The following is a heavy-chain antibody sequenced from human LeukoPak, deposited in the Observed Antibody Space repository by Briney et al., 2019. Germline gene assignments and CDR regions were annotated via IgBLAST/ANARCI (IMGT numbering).Heavy chain of an antibody. D-gene: IGHD6-13*01. CDR2: IYYSGST. Sequence: PSETLSLTCTVSGGSISSYYWSWIRQPPGKGLEWIGYIYYSGSTNYNPSLKSRVTISVDTSKNQFSLKLSSVTAADTAVYYCARARTAAGTSMGFDPWGQGTLVTVSS. CDR1: GGSISSYY. CDR3: ARARTAAGTSMGFDP. J-gene: IGHJ5*02. V-gene: IGHV4-59*12.